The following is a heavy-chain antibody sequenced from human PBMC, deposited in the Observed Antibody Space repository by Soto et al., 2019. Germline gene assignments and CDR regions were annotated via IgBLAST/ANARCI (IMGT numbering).Heavy chain of an antibody. CDR3: SGGVGDAI. CDR1: GFSFRSDW. Sequence: EDQLVESGGGLVQPGGSLRLTCAVSGFSFRSDWMNWVRQAPGKGLEWVAHTNQDGSEKYYLDSVKGRFTIFRDNAKNALYLQSKGLRAEDTAVYYLSGGVGDAIWGQGTLVTVSS. D-gene: IGHD1-26*01. J-gene: IGHJ4*02. V-gene: IGHV3-7*04. CDR2: TNQDGSEK.